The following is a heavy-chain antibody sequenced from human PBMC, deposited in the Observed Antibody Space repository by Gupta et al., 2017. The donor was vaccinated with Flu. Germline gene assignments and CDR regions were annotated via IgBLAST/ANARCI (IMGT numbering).Heavy chain of an antibody. D-gene: IGHD6-6*01. CDR3: TRVEARRLNYFDY. Sequence: TFSSYRMSWVRQAPGKGLECVSYISFSYTIYYADSVKGRFTIDRDNDKNSLYQQRNRLGAEDTAVYCWTRVEARRLNYFDYWGQGTKVKVSS. V-gene: IGHV3-48*01. CDR1: TFSSYR. CDR2: ISFSYTI. J-gene: IGHJ4*02.